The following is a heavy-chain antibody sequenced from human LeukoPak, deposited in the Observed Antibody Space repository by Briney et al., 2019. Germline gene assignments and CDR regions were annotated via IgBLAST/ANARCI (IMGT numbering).Heavy chain of an antibody. CDR2: IFYSGNT. V-gene: IGHV4-39*07. CDR1: GGSINSSSYY. CDR3: ASDVPYYNSGWFDY. D-gene: IGHD1-20*01. J-gene: IGHJ4*02. Sequence: PSETLSLTCTVSGGSINSSSYYWGWIRQPPGKGLEWIGSIFYSGNTYDNPSLKSRVTISVDTSKNQFSLKLSSVTAADTAVYYCASDVPYYNSGWFDYWGQGTLVTVSS.